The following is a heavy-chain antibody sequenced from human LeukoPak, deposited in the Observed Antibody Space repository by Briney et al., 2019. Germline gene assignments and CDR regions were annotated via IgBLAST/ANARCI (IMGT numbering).Heavy chain of an antibody. V-gene: IGHV4-34*01. CDR1: GGSFSGYY. D-gene: IGHD3-3*01. CDR3: ARARRDSGFYRIDY. J-gene: IGHJ4*02. CDR2: ISHSGSA. Sequence: PSETLSLTCGVYGGSFSGYYWSWIRQSPGKGLEWLGEISHSGSANYNPPPHRRVTISVDTPKNQFSLRLSAVTVADTAVYYCARARRDSGFYRIDYWGQGALVTVSS.